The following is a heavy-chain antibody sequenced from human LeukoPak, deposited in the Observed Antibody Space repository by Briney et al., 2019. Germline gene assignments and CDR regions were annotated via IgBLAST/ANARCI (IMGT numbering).Heavy chain of an antibody. V-gene: IGHV4-59*08. Sequence: SETLSLTCTVSGGSISSYYWSWIRQPPGKGQEWIGYIYYSGSTNYNPSLKSRVTISVDTSKNQFSLKLSSVTAADTAVYYCASAKVVPAADSGYYYYGMDVWGQGTTVTVSS. J-gene: IGHJ6*02. CDR3: ASAKVVPAADSGYYYYGMDV. CDR1: GGSISSYY. D-gene: IGHD2-2*01. CDR2: IYYSGST.